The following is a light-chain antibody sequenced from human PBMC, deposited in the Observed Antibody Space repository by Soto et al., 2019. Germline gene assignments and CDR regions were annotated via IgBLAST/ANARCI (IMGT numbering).Light chain of an antibody. J-gene: IGLJ1*01. CDR1: SSDIGGYNY. CDR3: SSYTTSSTLEV. CDR2: EVS. V-gene: IGLV2-14*01. Sequence: QSVPTQPASVSGSPGQSITISCTGTSSDIGGYNYVSWYQQHPDKAPKLMIYEVSNRPSGVSHRFSGSKSGNTASLTISGLQAEDEADYYCSSYTTSSTLEVFGTGTKLTVL.